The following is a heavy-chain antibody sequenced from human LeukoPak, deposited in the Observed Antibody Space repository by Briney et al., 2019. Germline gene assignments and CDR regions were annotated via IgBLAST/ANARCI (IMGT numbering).Heavy chain of an antibody. D-gene: IGHD3-22*01. V-gene: IGHV1-2*02. CDR3: ARDGSGKLYDSSGYYH. J-gene: IGHJ5*02. CDR1: GHTFTGYY. Sequence: GATVTVSCKASGHTFTGYYMHWVRQAPGQGLEWMGWINPNSGGTNYAQKFQGRVTMTRDTSISTAYMELSRLRSDDTAVYYCARDGSGKLYDSSGYYHWGQGTLVTVSS. CDR2: INPNSGGT.